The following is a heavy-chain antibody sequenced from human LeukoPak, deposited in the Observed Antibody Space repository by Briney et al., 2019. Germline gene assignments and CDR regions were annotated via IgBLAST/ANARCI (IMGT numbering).Heavy chain of an antibody. CDR3: ARGRYYGSGNSLMYYFDY. J-gene: IGHJ4*02. Sequence: PGGSLRLSCAASGFTFSYYAMHWVRQTPGKGLQWVGLISYDGSNNSYADSVKGRFTISRDNSKSTLYLQMNSLRAEDTAVYYCARGRYYGSGNSLMYYFDYWGQGTLVTVSS. CDR1: GFTFSYYA. V-gene: IGHV3-30-3*01. D-gene: IGHD3-10*01. CDR2: ISYDGSNN.